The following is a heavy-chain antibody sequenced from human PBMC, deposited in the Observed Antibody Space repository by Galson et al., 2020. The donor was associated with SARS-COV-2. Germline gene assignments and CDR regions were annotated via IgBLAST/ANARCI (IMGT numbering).Heavy chain of an antibody. CDR3: ARDHSRIRLGVLSPGTFDR. D-gene: IGHD3-16*02. J-gene: IGHJ3*02. V-gene: IGHV1-69*04. CDR2: IIPILGIA. CDR1: GGTFSSLT. Sequence: SVKVSCKASGGTFSSLTLSWVRQAPGQGLECMGRIIPILGIANFTQNFQGRVTITADKSRSTAYLELSSLRSEDTAVYYCARDHSRIRLGVLSPGTFDRWGQGTKVTVSS.